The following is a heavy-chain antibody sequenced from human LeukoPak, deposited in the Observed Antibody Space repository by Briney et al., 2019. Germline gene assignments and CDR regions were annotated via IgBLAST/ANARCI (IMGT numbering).Heavy chain of an antibody. CDR2: IYHSGST. CDR3: ARVVVVAATPDSFDY. V-gene: IGHV4-30-2*01. J-gene: IGHJ4*02. Sequence: SETLSLTCTVSGGSISSGGYYWSWIRQPPGKGLEWIGYIYHSGSTYYNPSLKSRVTISVDRSKNQFSLKLSSVTAADTAMYYCARVVVVAATPDSFDYWGQGTLVTVSS. D-gene: IGHD2-15*01. CDR1: GGSISSGGYY.